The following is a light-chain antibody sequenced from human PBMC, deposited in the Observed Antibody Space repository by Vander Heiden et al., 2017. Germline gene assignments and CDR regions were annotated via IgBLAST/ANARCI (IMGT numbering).Light chain of an antibody. CDR1: QSVSSY. Sequence: EIVLTQSPATLSLSPGEGATLSCRASQSVSSYLAWYQHKPGQAPRLLIYEASNRATGIPGSFSGTGSGTDFTLTISSLEPEDSAVYYGQHRSGWLPGTFGPGTKVEI. V-gene: IGKV3-11*01. CDR3: QHRSGWLPGT. CDR2: EAS. J-gene: IGKJ1*01.